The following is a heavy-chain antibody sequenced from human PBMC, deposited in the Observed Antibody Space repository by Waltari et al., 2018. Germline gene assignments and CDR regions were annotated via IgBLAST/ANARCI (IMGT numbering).Heavy chain of an antibody. CDR2: INHSGST. Sequence: QVQLQQWGAGLLKPSETLSLTCAVYGGSFSGYYWSWIRQPPGKGREWIGEINHSGSTNYNPSLKSLVTISVDTSKNQFSLKLSSVTAADTAVYYCASSSSTPGPNWFDPWGQGTLVTVSS. CDR3: ASSSSTPGPNWFDP. CDR1: GGSFSGYY. D-gene: IGHD2-2*01. V-gene: IGHV4-34*01. J-gene: IGHJ5*02.